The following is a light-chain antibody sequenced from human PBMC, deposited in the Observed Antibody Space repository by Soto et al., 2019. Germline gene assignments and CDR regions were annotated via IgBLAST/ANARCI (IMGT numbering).Light chain of an antibody. CDR1: SSDTGDYNY. Sequence: SALAQPPSASGSPGQSVTISCSGTSSDTGDYNYVSWYQQHPGKAPKRMIDEVSKRPSGVSDRFSGSKSGNAASLAVSGLQAEDEADYYCSSYAGSDNYVFGTGTMVTVL. CDR3: SSYAGSDNYV. J-gene: IGLJ1*01. V-gene: IGLV2-8*01. CDR2: EVS.